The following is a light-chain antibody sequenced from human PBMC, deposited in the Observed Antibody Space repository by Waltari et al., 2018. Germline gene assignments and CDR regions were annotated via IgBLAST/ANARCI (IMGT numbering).Light chain of an antibody. CDR1: RSNIGSNY. Sequence: QSVLTQPPSASGTPGQRVTISCSGSRSNIGSNYVYWYPQLPGTAPKLLIYSNNQRPSGVPDRFSGSKSGTSASLAISGLRSEDEADYYCAAWDDSLSGRVFGGGTKVTVL. V-gene: IGLV1-47*02. J-gene: IGLJ3*02. CDR2: SNN. CDR3: AAWDDSLSGRV.